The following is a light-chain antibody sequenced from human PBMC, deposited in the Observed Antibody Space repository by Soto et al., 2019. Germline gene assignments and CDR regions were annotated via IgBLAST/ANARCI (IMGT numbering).Light chain of an antibody. Sequence: EIVLTQSPATLSLSPGERVTLSCRASQSVSSYLAWYQQKLGQAPRLLIYDASNRATGIPARFSGSGSGTDFTLTISSLQPDDFATYYCQQYNSYRTFGQGTKVEIK. CDR3: QQYNSYRT. V-gene: IGKV3-11*01. CDR2: DAS. J-gene: IGKJ1*01. CDR1: QSVSSY.